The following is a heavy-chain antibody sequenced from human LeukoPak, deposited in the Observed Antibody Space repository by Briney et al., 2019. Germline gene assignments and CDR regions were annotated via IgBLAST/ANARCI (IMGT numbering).Heavy chain of an antibody. V-gene: IGHV3-21*01. CDR1: GFSFSTYR. D-gene: IGHD3-16*01. CDR2: ISSSSSYI. CDR3: ARSYGDYAPPRD. Sequence: GGSLRLSCAASGFSFSTYRMNWVRQGPGKGLEWVSSISSSSSYIYYADSVKGRFTISRDNAKNSLYLQMNSLGAEDTAVYYCARSYGDYAPPRDWGQGTLVTVSS. J-gene: IGHJ4*02.